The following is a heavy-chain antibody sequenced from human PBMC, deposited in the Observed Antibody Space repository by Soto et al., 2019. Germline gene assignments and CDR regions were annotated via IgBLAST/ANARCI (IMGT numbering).Heavy chain of an antibody. D-gene: IGHD2-2*01. CDR1: GFTFSNYP. Sequence: EVPLLESGGGLVQPGGSLRLSCAASGFTFSNYPMSWVRQAPGKGLEWVSYISDSGGTTYYADSVKGRFTISRDNSKNTLYLQMNSLRAEDTAVYYCAKDPYCSSISRYAGNFYYWGHGALVTVSS. CDR2: ISDSGGTT. V-gene: IGHV3-23*01. CDR3: AKDPYCSSISRYAGNFYY. J-gene: IGHJ4*01.